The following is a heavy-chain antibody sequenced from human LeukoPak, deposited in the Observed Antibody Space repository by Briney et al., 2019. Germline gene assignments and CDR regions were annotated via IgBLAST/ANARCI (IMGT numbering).Heavy chain of an antibody. V-gene: IGHV3-7*03. CDR3: AKEKNREGIWFGELLFGY. CDR2: IKQDGSEK. CDR1: GFTFSSYW. J-gene: IGHJ4*02. D-gene: IGHD3-10*01. Sequence: PGGSLRLSCAASGFTFSSYWMSWVRQAPGKGLEWVANIKQDGSEKYYVDSVKGRFTISRDNSKNTLYLQMNSLRAEDTAVYYCAKEKNREGIWFGELLFGYWGQGTLVTVSS.